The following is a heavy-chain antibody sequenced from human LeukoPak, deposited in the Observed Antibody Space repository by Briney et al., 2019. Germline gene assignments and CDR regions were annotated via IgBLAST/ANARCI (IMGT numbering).Heavy chain of an antibody. CDR2: ISYDGSNK. Sequence: GGSLRLSCAASGFIFSNSAMHWVRQAPGKGLEWVAVISYDGSNKYYADSVKGRFTISRDNSKNTLYLQMNSLRAEDTAVYYCAKDLHDSSGYTPLWWGQGTLVTVSS. D-gene: IGHD3-22*01. CDR1: GFIFSNSA. J-gene: IGHJ4*02. CDR3: AKDLHDSSGYTPLW. V-gene: IGHV3-30*18.